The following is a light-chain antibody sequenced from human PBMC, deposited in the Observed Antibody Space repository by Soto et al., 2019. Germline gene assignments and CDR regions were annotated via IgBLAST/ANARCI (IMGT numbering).Light chain of an antibody. Sequence: EILFTQSPGTLSLSPGERTNPSCRSRQSVSSSHFAWEKQKTGQAPRLPIYGTSSRASGIPDRFSCSGSVTDFTLIICRLEPEDFAVYYCQQYGSSPALTFGGGTKVDIK. CDR1: QSVSSSH. V-gene: IGKV3-20*01. CDR2: GTS. CDR3: QQYGSSPALT. J-gene: IGKJ4*01.